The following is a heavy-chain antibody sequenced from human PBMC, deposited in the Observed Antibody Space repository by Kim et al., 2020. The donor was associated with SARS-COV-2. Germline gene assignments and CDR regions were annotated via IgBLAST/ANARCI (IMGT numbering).Heavy chain of an antibody. J-gene: IGHJ5*02. CDR3: ARETAMVKGWFDP. V-gene: IGHV4-34*01. D-gene: IGHD5-18*01. CDR1: GGSFSGYY. Sequence: SETLSLTCAVYGGSFSGYYWSWIRQPPGKGLEWIGEINHSGSTNYNPSLKSRVTISVDTSKNQFSLKLSSVTAADTAVYYCARETAMVKGWFDPWGQGTL. CDR2: INHSGST.